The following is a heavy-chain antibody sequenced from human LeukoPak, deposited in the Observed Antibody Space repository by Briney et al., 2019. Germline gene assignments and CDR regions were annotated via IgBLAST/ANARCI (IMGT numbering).Heavy chain of an antibody. D-gene: IGHD2-2*01. J-gene: IGHJ6*02. Sequence: GGSLRLSCAASGFTFSSYEMNWVRPAPGRGLEWVSYISSSGSTIYYADSVKGRFTISRDNAKNSLYLQMNSLRAEDTAVYYCARGSGYCSSSSCKRSIYYYGMDVWGQGTTVTVSS. V-gene: IGHV3-48*03. CDR1: GFTFSSYE. CDR2: ISSSGSTI. CDR3: ARGSGYCSSSSCKRSIYYYGMDV.